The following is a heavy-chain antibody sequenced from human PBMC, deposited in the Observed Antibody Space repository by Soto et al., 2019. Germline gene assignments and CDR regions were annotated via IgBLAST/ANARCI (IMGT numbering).Heavy chain of an antibody. Sequence: LRLSCAASGFTFSSYGMHWVRQAPGKGLEWVAVIWYDGSNKYYADSVKGRFTISRDNSKNTLYLQMNSLRAEDTAVYYCARDLQRTYYDFWSGLISYGMDVWGQGTTVTVSS. J-gene: IGHJ6*02. V-gene: IGHV3-33*01. D-gene: IGHD3-3*01. CDR3: ARDLQRTYYDFWSGLISYGMDV. CDR1: GFTFSSYG. CDR2: IWYDGSNK.